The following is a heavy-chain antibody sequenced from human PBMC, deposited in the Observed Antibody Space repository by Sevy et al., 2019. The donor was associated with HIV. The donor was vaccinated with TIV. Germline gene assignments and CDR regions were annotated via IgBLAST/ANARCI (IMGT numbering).Heavy chain of an antibody. Sequence: SGPTLVNPTQTLTLTCTFSGFSLSTSGVGVGWIRQPPGKALEWLALIYWDDDTRYSPSLKSRLNINKDTSTNQVVLTMTNMDPVDTATYFCAHRRMVRGVITAPFDSWGQGTLVTVSS. D-gene: IGHD3-10*01. J-gene: IGHJ4*02. CDR2: IYWDDDT. CDR1: GFSLSTSGVG. V-gene: IGHV2-5*02. CDR3: AHRRMVRGVITAPFDS.